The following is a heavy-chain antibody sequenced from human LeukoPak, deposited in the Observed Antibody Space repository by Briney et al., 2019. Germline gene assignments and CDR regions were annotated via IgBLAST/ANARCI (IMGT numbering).Heavy chain of an antibody. D-gene: IGHD5-18*01. Sequence: GGSLRLSCAASGFPVSDNYMSWVRQAPGKGLEWVSIIYSDGTTYYADSVKGRFTISRDNSKNSLYLQMNSLRAEGTAVYYCARDPGYNYGFDYWGQGTLVTVSS. CDR1: GFPVSDNY. CDR2: IYSDGTT. V-gene: IGHV3-66*01. CDR3: ARDPGYNYGFDY. J-gene: IGHJ4*02.